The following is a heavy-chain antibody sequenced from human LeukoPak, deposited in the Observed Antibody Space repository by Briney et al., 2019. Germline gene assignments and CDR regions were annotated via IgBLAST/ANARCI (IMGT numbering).Heavy chain of an antibody. Sequence: RPGGSLRFSCAASGFTFEDNGFTWVPQAPGKGLEWVSGINWNGDRTRYADSVKGRFTISRDNAKNSLYLQMNSLRAEDTALYYCTNIHTGWGQGTLVTVSS. CDR2: INWNGDRT. D-gene: IGHD2-8*02. J-gene: IGHJ4*02. V-gene: IGHV3-20*04. CDR3: TNIHTG. CDR1: GFTFEDNG.